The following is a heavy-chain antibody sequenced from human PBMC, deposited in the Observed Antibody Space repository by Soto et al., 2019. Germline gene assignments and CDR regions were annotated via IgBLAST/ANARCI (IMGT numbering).Heavy chain of an antibody. D-gene: IGHD1-20*01. CDR3: ARGNGIRENWFDP. CDR1: GYSISIGYY. V-gene: IGHV4-38-2*01. CDR2: IYHSGNT. J-gene: IGHJ5*02. Sequence: PSETLSVTCAVSGYSISIGYYWGWIRQPPVKGLEWIGSIYHSGNTYYNPSLKSRVTISVDTSKNQFSLKLSSVTAADTAVYYCARGNGIRENWFDPWGQGTMVTVSS.